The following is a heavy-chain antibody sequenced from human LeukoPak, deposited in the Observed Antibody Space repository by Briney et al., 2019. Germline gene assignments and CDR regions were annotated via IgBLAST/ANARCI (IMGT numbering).Heavy chain of an antibody. J-gene: IGHJ4*02. D-gene: IGHD3-10*01. CDR1: GGSISSHY. CDR2: IYYSGST. Sequence: SETLSLTCTVSGGSISSHYWSWIRQPPGKGLEWIGYIYYSGSTNYNPSLKSRVTISVDTSMNQFSLKLSSVTAADTAVYYCARVYGSGSSYFDYWGQGTLVTVSS. CDR3: ARVYGSGSSYFDY. V-gene: IGHV4-59*11.